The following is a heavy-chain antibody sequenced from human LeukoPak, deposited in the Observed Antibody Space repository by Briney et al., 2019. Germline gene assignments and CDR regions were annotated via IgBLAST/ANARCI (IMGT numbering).Heavy chain of an antibody. CDR1: GYTFTSYG. D-gene: IGHD3-3*02. V-gene: IGHV1-69*05. CDR2: IIPIFGTA. CDR3: ARSFTYDAFDI. Sequence: RASVKVSCKASGYTFTSYGISWVRQAPGQGLEWMGGIIPIFGTANYAQKFQGRVTITTDESTSTAYMELSSLRPEDTAVYYCARSFTYDAFDIWGQGTMVTVSS. J-gene: IGHJ3*02.